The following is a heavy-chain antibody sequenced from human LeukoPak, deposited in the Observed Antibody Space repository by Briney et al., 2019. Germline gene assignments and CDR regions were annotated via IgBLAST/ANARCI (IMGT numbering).Heavy chain of an antibody. Sequence: TGGSLRLSCAASGFTFSSYSMNWVRQSPGKGLEWVSYISSSSSTIYYADSVKGRFTISRDNAKNSLYLQMNSLRAEDTAVYYCARDSISAALFDLWGQGTLITVSS. CDR3: ARDSISAALFDL. V-gene: IGHV3-48*01. J-gene: IGHJ5*02. D-gene: IGHD2/OR15-2a*01. CDR1: GFTFSSYS. CDR2: ISSSSSTI.